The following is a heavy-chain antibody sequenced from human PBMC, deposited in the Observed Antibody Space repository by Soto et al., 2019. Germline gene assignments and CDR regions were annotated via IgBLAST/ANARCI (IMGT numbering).Heavy chain of an antibody. CDR2: ISSGSSSI. V-gene: IGHV3-48*01. CDR1: GFSFFTHS. Sequence: EVQLVESGGGLVQPGGSLRLSCAASGFSFFTHSMNWVRQAPGKGPEWLSYISSGSSSIHYADSVKGRFTISRDNGKNSLYLQMNSLRAEDTAVYYCASTRPGTGYDPDYWGQGTLVTVSS. CDR3: ASTRPGTGYDPDY. D-gene: IGHD5-12*01. J-gene: IGHJ4*02.